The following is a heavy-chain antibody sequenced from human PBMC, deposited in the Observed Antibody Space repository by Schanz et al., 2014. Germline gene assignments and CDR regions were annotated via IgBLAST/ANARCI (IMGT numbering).Heavy chain of an antibody. D-gene: IGHD3-16*01. Sequence: QVQLQESGPGLVKPSQTLSLTCTVSGASISSGGYYWDWIRLLPGKGLEWIGYISYSGSTSFNPSLKSRLTMSVDTSKNQFSLRLSSGTAADTAVYYCARHGGIPYYPMDVWGQGTTVTVSS. CDR3: ARHGGIPYYPMDV. CDR1: GASISSGGYY. CDR2: ISYSGST. J-gene: IGHJ6*02. V-gene: IGHV4-31*03.